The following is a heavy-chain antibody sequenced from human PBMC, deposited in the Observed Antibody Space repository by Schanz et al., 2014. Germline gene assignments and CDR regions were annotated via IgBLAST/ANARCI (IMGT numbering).Heavy chain of an antibody. J-gene: IGHJ6*04. CDR3: ARDLSSLIQGDV. V-gene: IGHV3-48*01. Sequence: VQLVESGGDLVKPGGSLRLSCEASGFTFSNYGMNWVRQAPEKGLEWVSYISSSSGTIYCADSVKGRFTISRDNAKNLLYLQMNGLRAEDTAVYFCARDLSSLIQGDVWGKGTTVTVSS. CDR1: GFTFSNYG. D-gene: IGHD2-2*01. CDR2: ISSSSGTI.